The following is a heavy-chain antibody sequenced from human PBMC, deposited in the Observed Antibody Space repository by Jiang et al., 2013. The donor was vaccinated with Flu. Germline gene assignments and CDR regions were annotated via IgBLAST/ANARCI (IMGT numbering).Heavy chain of an antibody. CDR3: ATVQRWGPSAVAFFGMDV. CDR2: FDPEDGET. D-gene: IGHD2-21*02. Sequence: PGKGLEWMGGFDPEDGETIYAQKFQGRVTMTEDTSTDTAYMELSSLRSEDTAVYYCATVQRWGPSAVAFFGMDVWGQGTTVTVSS. J-gene: IGHJ6*02. V-gene: IGHV1-24*01.